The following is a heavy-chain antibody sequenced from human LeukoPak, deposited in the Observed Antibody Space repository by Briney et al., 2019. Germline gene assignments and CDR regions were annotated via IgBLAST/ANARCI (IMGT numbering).Heavy chain of an antibody. CDR3: AKNYYDSSGYFDY. D-gene: IGHD3-22*01. J-gene: IGHJ4*02. V-gene: IGHV3-23*01. CDR1: GFTFSSYA. Sequence: GGSLRLSCGASGFTFSSYAMSWVSQAPGKVLDWVSAISGSGGSTYYADSVKGRFTISRDNSKHTLYLQMNSLRAEDTAVYYCAKNYYDSSGYFDYWGQGTLVTVSS. CDR2: ISGSGGST.